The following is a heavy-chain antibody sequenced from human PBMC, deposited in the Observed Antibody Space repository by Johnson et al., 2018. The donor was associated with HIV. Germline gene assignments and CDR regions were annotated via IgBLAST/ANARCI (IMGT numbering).Heavy chain of an antibody. CDR3: ARAFPMVRYDAFDI. D-gene: IGHD3-10*01. CDR1: GFTFSSYA. Sequence: QEQLVESGGGVVQPGRSLRLSCAASGFTFSSYAMHWVRQAPGKGLEWVAVISYDGSNKYYADSVKGRFTISRDNSKNTLYLQMNSLRAEDTAVYYCARAFPMVRYDAFDILGQGTMVTVSS. J-gene: IGHJ3*02. V-gene: IGHV3-30-3*01. CDR2: ISYDGSNK.